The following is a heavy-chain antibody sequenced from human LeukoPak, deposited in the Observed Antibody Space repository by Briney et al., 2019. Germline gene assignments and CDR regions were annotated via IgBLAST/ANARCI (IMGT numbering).Heavy chain of an antibody. J-gene: IGHJ4*02. CDR2: INHDGSEK. CDR1: GFTFSNSW. V-gene: IGHV3-7*01. CDR3: ARGTALPGVDY. Sequence: GGSLRLSCAASGFTFSNSWMNWFRQAPGRLEWVANINHDGSEKNYVDSVEGRFTITRDNTKKSLYLQMNSLGAEDTAVYYCARGTALPGVDYWGQGTLVLVSS. D-gene: IGHD3-10*01.